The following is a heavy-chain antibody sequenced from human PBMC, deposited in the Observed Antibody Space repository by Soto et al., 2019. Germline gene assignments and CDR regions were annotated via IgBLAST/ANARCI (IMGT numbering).Heavy chain of an antibody. Sequence: GGSLRLSCAASGFTFSSYGMHWVRQAPGKGLEWVAVIWYDGSNKYYADSVKGRFTISRDNSKNTLYLQMNSLRAEDTAVYYCARKGRPLIYTSPYYYYYYGMDVWGQGTTVTVSS. J-gene: IGHJ6*02. CDR3: ARKGRPLIYTSPYYYYYYGMDV. D-gene: IGHD2-2*02. CDR1: GFTFSSYG. V-gene: IGHV3-33*01. CDR2: IWYDGSNK.